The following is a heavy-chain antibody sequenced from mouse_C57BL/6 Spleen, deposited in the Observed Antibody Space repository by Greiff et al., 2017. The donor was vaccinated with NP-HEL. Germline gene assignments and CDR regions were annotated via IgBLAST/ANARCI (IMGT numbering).Heavy chain of an antibody. D-gene: IGHD1-1*01. CDR2: LDPSDSYT. CDR1: GYTFTSYW. V-gene: IGHV1-69*01. CDR3: ARGTTVVGPFDY. J-gene: IGHJ2*01. Sequence: QVQLQQPGAELVMPGASVKLSCKASGYTFTSYWMHWVQQRPGQGLEWIGELDPSDSYTNYNQKFKGKSTLTVDKSSSTAYMQLSSLTSEDSAVYYCARGTTVVGPFDYWGQGTTLTVSS.